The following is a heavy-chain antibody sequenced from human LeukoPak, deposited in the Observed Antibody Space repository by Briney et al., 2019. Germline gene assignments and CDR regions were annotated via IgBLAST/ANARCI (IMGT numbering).Heavy chain of an antibody. CDR1: GFTVSTYS. Sequence: PGGSLRHSCAASGFTVSTYSMSWVRQAPGKGLEWVATFSSGGRTSYADSVKGRFTISRDTSQNTVYLQMNSLRDEDTALYYCASILYGWGHGSLVTVSS. D-gene: IGHD2/OR15-2a*01. V-gene: IGHV3-53*01. CDR3: ASILYG. J-gene: IGHJ1*01. CDR2: FSSGGRT.